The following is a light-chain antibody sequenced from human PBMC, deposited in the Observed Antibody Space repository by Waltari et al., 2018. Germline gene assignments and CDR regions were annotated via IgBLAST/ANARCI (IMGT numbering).Light chain of an antibody. CDR2: GAS. CDR3: QQPYSVPPT. CDR1: QSISIY. J-gene: IGKJ5*01. Sequence: DIQMSQSPSSLSASVADSVTITCRASQSISIYLNWYQQKPGKAPKLLIYGASNLRSGVPSRFSGSGSGTDFTLTISSLQPEDVATYYCQQPYSVPPTFGQGTRLESK. V-gene: IGKV1-39*01.